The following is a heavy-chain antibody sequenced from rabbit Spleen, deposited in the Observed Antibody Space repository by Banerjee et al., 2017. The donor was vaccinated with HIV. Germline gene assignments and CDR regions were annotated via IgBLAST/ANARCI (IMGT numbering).Heavy chain of an antibody. CDR2: INIVTGKT. D-gene: IGHD4-2*01. J-gene: IGHJ4*01. Sequence: EQLEESGGGLVKPEGSLTLTCKASGVSLNDKDVMCWVRQDPGKGLEWIACINIVTGKTDYASWVKGRFTMSGASSTKVTLQMTGLTAADTATYFCARDLVAVIGWNFGWWGPGTLVTVS. CDR1: GVSLNDKDV. CDR3: ARDLVAVIGWNFGW. V-gene: IGHV1S45*01.